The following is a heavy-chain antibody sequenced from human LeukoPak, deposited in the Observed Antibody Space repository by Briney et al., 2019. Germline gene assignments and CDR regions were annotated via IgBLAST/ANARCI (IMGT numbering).Heavy chain of an antibody. Sequence: ASVKVSCKASGYTFTGYYMHWVRQAPGQGLEWMGWINPNSGGTNYAQKFQGWVAMTSDTSISTAYMELSRLRSDDTAVYYCARGSPLYLFYGMDVWGQGTTVTVSS. J-gene: IGHJ6*02. D-gene: IGHD1-26*01. V-gene: IGHV1-2*04. CDR1: GYTFTGYY. CDR3: ARGSPLYLFYGMDV. CDR2: INPNSGGT.